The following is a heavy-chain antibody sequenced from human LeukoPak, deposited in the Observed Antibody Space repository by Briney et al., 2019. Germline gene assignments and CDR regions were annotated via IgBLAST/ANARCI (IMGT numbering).Heavy chain of an antibody. D-gene: IGHD3-10*01. CDR2: INPRTGVT. J-gene: IGHJ4*02. CDR3: ARDRGNTAGDLDY. Sequence: GASVKVSCKASGYTFGDYYMHWVRQTPGQGPEWMGWINPRTGVTNYAQKFQGRVTVTRDTSISTAYMELSGLRSDDTAVYSCARDRGNTAGDLDYWGQGTLLTVSS. CDR1: GYTFGDYY. V-gene: IGHV1-2*02.